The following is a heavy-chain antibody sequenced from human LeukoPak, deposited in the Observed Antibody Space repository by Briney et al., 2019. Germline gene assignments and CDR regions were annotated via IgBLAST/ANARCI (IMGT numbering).Heavy chain of an antibody. D-gene: IGHD1-14*01. CDR1: GFTFSSYS. CDR2: ISYDGSSK. CDR3: AYETNHVPWFDP. V-gene: IGHV3-30*04. Sequence: GRSLRLSCAASGFTFSSYSMHWVRQAPGKGPEWVAVISYDGSSKYYADSVKGRFTISRDNSKNTLYLQMNSLRVEDTAVYYCAYETNHVPWFDPWGQGTLVTVSS. J-gene: IGHJ5*02.